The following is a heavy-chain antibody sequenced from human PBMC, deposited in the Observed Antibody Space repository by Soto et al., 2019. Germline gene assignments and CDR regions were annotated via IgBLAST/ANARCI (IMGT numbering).Heavy chain of an antibody. Sequence: GGSLRLSCAASGFTFGDYWMHWVRQPPGKGPEWISRMTGDGRTTQYADSVKGRFTASRDNAKSTLYLQMNSLRAEDTAVYYCATAEVDYWGPGTPVTVSP. CDR1: GFTFGDYW. CDR2: MTGDGRTT. J-gene: IGHJ4*02. CDR3: ATAEVDY. V-gene: IGHV3-74*03.